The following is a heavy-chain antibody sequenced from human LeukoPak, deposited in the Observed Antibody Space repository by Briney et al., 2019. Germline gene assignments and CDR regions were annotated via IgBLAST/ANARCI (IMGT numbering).Heavy chain of an antibody. D-gene: IGHD3-10*01. V-gene: IGHV3-48*03. CDR3: ARIKWFGEFFY. J-gene: IGHJ4*02. CDR2: ISSSGSTI. Sequence: GGSLRLSCAASGFTFSSYEMNWVRQAPGKGLEWVSYISSSGSTIYYADSVKGRFTISRDTSKNTLYLQMNSLRAEDTAVYYCARIKWFGEFFYWGQGTLVTVSS. CDR1: GFTFSSYE.